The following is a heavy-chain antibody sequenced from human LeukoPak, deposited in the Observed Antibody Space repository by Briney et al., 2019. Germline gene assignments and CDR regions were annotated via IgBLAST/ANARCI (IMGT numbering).Heavy chain of an antibody. J-gene: IGHJ6*04. CDR2: IKEDGSEK. D-gene: IGHD2-2*01. Sequence: GGSLRLSCAASGFTFSSYWMSWVRQAPGKGLEGVANIKEDGSEKYYVDSVKGRFTISRDNAKNSLYLQTNSLRAEDTAVYYCARRALRYCSSTSCPAQYYGVDVWGKGTTVTVSS. CDR1: GFTFSSYW. CDR3: ARRALRYCSSTSCPAQYYGVDV. V-gene: IGHV3-7*03.